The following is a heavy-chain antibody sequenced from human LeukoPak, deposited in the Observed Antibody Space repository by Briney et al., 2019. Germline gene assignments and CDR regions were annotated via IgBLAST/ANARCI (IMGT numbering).Heavy chain of an antibody. CDR2: IRSKAYGGTT. CDR1: GYTLTELP. J-gene: IGHJ4*02. CDR3: TRGDYYDSSGYYFLFDH. V-gene: IGHV3-49*04. D-gene: IGHD3-22*01. Sequence: SCKVSGYTLTELPMHWVRQAPGKGLEWVGFIRSKAYGGTTGYAASVKGRFTISRDDSKSIAYLQMNSLKTEDTAVYYCTRGDYYDSSGYYFLFDHWGQGTLVTVSS.